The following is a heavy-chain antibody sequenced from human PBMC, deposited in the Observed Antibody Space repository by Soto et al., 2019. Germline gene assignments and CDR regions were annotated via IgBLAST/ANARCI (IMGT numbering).Heavy chain of an antibody. CDR3: AANTAVERDMVRDY. CDR1: GFTVSSNY. Sequence: EVQLVESGGGLVQPGGSLRLSCAASGFTVSSNYMSWVRQAPGKGMEWVSVIYSGGSTYYADSVKGRFTISRDYSKITLYLQMNSLRAEDTAVYYCAANTAVERDMVRDYRGQGNLLTVSS. D-gene: IGHD5-18*01. V-gene: IGHV3-66*01. J-gene: IGHJ4*02. CDR2: IYSGGST.